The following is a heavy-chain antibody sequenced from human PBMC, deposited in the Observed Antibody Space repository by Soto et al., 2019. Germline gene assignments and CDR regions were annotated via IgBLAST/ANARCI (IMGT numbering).Heavy chain of an antibody. CDR2: ISGSGGST. D-gene: IGHD6-13*01. Sequence: GGSLRLSCAASGFTFSSYAMSWVRQAPGKGLEWVSAISGSGGSTYYADSVKGRFTISRDNSKNTLYLQMNSLRAEDTAVYYCAKGPQQLVLPRFPFDPWGQGTLVTVSS. CDR3: AKGPQQLVLPRFPFDP. CDR1: GFTFSSYA. V-gene: IGHV3-23*01. J-gene: IGHJ5*02.